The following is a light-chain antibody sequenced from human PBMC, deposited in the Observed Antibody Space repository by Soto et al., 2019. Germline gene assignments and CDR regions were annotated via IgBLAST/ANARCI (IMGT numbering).Light chain of an antibody. J-gene: IGKJ5*01. Sequence: TQSPSSLSASVGDRVTLSCRASQSVSIYLAWYQQKPGQPPRLLIYDASNRATGIPARFSGSGSGTGFTLTINSLEPEDFAVYYCQQRSKWLTFGQGTRLEI. CDR2: DAS. V-gene: IGKV3-11*01. CDR3: QQRSKWLT. CDR1: QSVSIY.